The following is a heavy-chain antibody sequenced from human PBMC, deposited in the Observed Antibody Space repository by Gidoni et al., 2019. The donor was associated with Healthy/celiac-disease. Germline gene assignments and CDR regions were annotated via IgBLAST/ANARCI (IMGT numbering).Heavy chain of an antibody. D-gene: IGHD3-9*01. Sequence: QVQLVPSGAEVKKPGASVKVSCKASGYPFTSYYMHWVRQAPGQGLEWMGIINPSGGSTSYAQKFQGRVTMTRDTSTSTVYMELSSLRSEDTAVYYCARDIYDILTGYSSGLVYWGQGTLVTVSS. CDR1: GYPFTSYY. V-gene: IGHV1-46*01. J-gene: IGHJ4*02. CDR3: ARDIYDILTGYSSGLVY. CDR2: INPSGGST.